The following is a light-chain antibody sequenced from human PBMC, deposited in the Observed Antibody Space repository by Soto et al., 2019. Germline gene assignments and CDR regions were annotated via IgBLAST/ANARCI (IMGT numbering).Light chain of an antibody. CDR2: EVS. CDR1: SSDVWSYNL. V-gene: IGLV2-23*02. Sequence: QSVLTQPASVSGSPGQSITISCTGTSSDVWSYNLVSWYQQHPGKAPKLMIYEVSKRPSGVSNRFSGSKSGNTASLTISGLQAEDEADYYCCSYAGSKVFGTGTKVTVL. CDR3: CSYAGSKV. J-gene: IGLJ1*01.